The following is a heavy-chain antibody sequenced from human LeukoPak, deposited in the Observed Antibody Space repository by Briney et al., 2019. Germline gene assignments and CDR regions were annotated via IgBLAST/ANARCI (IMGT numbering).Heavy chain of an antibody. CDR1: GGSFSGYY. J-gene: IGHJ4*02. CDR3: ARRGGRWGGVDY. CDR2: VNHSGTA. Sequence: SETLSLTCAVHGGSFSGYYWSWIRQPPGQGLEWIGEVNHSGTARYNPSLESRVTISVDTSKNQFSLKLSSVTAADTAVYYCARRGGRWGGVDYWGQGTLVTVSS. D-gene: IGHD2-15*01. V-gene: IGHV4-34*01.